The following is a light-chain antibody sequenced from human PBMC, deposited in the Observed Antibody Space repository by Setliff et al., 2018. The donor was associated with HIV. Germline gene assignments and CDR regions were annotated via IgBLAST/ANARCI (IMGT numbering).Light chain of an antibody. V-gene: IGLV2-14*01. CDR3: SSYTSSSTL. CDR2: EVT. Sequence: QSALTQPASVSGSPGQSITISCTGTSSDVSAYKYVSWYQQHPGKAPKLMIYEVTNRPSGVSNRFSGSRSGNTASLTISGLQAEDEADYYCSSYTSSSTLFGSGTKVTVL. CDR1: SSDVSAYKY. J-gene: IGLJ1*01.